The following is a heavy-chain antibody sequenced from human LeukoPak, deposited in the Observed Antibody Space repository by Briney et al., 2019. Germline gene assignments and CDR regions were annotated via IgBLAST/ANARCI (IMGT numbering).Heavy chain of an antibody. CDR2: ISGSGGST. V-gene: IGHV3-23*01. D-gene: IGHD3-22*01. CDR1: GFTFSTYA. J-gene: IGHJ1*01. CDR3: ASVPFVVIIGEYFQH. Sequence: GGSLRLSCAASGFTFSTYAMSWVRQAPGKGLEWVSAISGSGGSTYYADSVRGRFTISRDNSMNTLHLQMNSLRAEDTAVYYCASVPFVVIIGEYFQHWGQGTLVTVSS.